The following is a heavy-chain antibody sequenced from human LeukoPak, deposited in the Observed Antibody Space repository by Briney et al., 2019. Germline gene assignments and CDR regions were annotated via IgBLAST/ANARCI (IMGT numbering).Heavy chain of an antibody. CDR2: INHSGST. CDR3: AREYCSSTSCYTDY. V-gene: IGHV4-34*01. D-gene: IGHD2-2*02. J-gene: IGHJ4*02. Sequence: SGTLSLTCAVYGGSFSGYYWSWIRQPPGKGLEWIGEINHSGSTNYNPSLKSRVTISVDTSKNQFSLKLSSVTAADTAVYYCAREYCSSTSCYTDYWGQGTLVTVSS. CDR1: GGSFSGYY.